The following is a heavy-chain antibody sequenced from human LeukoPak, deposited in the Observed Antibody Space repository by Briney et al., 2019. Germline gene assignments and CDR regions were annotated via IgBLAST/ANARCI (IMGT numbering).Heavy chain of an antibody. Sequence: SETLSLTCTVSGGSISSYYWSWIRQPPGKGLEWIGRIYTSGSTNYNPSLKSRVTMSVDTSKNQFSLKLSSVTAADTAVYYCARGPSGRYYYYYYMDVWGKGTTVTVSS. V-gene: IGHV4-4*07. CDR3: ARGPSGRYYYYYYMDV. CDR1: GGSISSYY. J-gene: IGHJ6*03. D-gene: IGHD2-8*02. CDR2: IYTSGST.